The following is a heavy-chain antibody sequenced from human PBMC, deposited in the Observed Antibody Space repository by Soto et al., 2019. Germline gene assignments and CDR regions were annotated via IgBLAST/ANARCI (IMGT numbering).Heavy chain of an antibody. J-gene: IGHJ5*02. CDR1: WGTWSSYA. CDR3: ARDLSQGASGSYSVPNWFDP. CDR2: LMAIFGTA. Sequence: SEKVSWKVSWGTWSSYASSCVGQAAGQELEWTGGLMAIFGTANYAQKFQARVTITADESTSTAYMELSSLRSEDTAVYCSARDLSQGASGSYSVPNWFDPWRQGTLVTVSS. D-gene: IGHD3-22*01. V-gene: IGHV1-69*13.